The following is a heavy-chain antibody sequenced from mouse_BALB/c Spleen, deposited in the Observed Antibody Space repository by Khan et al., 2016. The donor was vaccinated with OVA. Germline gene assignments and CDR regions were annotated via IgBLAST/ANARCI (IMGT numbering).Heavy chain of an antibody. CDR3: ARLAYYYNSEGFAY. CDR1: GFTFSTYG. J-gene: IGHJ3*01. D-gene: IGHD1-1*01. Sequence: EVQLVESGGDLVKPGGSLKLSCAASGFTFSTYGMFWVRQTPDKRLEWVATISSGGSYTYYPDSVKGRFTISRDNAKNTLYLQMSSLKSEDTAMYYCARLAYYYNSEGFAYWGQGTLVTVSA. CDR2: ISSGGSYT. V-gene: IGHV5-6*01.